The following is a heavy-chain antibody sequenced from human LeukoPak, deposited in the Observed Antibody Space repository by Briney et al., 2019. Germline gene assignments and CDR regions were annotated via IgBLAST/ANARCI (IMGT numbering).Heavy chain of an antibody. D-gene: IGHD3-10*01. J-gene: IGHJ4*02. Sequence: SETLSLTCAVYGGSFSGYYWSWIRQPPGKGLEWIGEINHSGSTNYNPSLKSRATISVDTSKNQFSLKLSSVTAADTAVYYCARASYYGSGSYLDFDHWGQGTLVTVSS. CDR2: INHSGST. CDR3: ARASYYGSGSYLDFDH. V-gene: IGHV4-34*01. CDR1: GGSFSGYY.